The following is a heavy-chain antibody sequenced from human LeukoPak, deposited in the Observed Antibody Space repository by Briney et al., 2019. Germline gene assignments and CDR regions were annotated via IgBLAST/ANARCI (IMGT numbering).Heavy chain of an antibody. CDR3: ARAAWTLNAFDI. J-gene: IGHJ3*02. D-gene: IGHD3/OR15-3a*01. CDR2: IYYSGST. CDR1: GGSISSGGYY. Sequence: SQTLSLTCTVSGGSISSGGYYWSWTRQHPGKGLEWIGYIYYSGSTYYNPSLKSRVTISVDTSKNQFSLKLSSVTAADTAVYYCARAAWTLNAFDIWGQGTMVTVSS. V-gene: IGHV4-31*03.